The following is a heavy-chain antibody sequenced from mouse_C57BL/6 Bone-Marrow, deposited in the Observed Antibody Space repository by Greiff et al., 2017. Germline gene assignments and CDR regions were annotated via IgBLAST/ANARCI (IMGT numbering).Heavy chain of an antibody. CDR1: GYTFTDYN. Sequence: EVKLMDSGPELVKPWASVKIPCKASGYTFTDYNMDWVKQSHGKSLEWIGDINPNNGGTIYNQKFKGKATLTVDKSSSTAYMELRSLTSEDTAVYYCARGYFDYWGQGTTLTVSS. CDR3: ARGYFDY. V-gene: IGHV1-18*01. CDR2: INPNNGGT. J-gene: IGHJ2*01.